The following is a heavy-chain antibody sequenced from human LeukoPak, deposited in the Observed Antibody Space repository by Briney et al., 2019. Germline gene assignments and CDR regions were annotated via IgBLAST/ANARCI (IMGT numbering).Heavy chain of an antibody. CDR1: GLTFSDYY. CDR3: ARTVEMATIVGLLDY. D-gene: IGHD5-24*01. Sequence: GGSLRLSCAASGLTFSDYYMSWIRQAPGKGLEWVSYISSSGSTIYYADSVKGRFTISRDNAKNSLYLQMNSLRAEDTAVYYCARTVEMATIVGLLDYWGQGTLVTVSS. V-gene: IGHV3-11*04. J-gene: IGHJ4*02. CDR2: ISSSGSTI.